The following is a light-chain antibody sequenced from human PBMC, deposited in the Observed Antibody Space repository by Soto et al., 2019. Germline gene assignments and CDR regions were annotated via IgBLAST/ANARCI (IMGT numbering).Light chain of an antibody. CDR1: QSVDSW. J-gene: IGKJ1*01. CDR3: QHYNDYSRV. Sequence: DIQMTQSPSTLSASIGDRVTITCRASQSVDSWMAWYQQQPGKAPKLLIYKASSLQTGVPSRFSGSGSGTEFTLTISSLQHDDFATYYCQHYNDYSRVFGQGTKVEIK. CDR2: KAS. V-gene: IGKV1-5*03.